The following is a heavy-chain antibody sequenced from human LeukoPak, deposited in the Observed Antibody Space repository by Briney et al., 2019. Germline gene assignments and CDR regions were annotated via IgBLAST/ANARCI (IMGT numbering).Heavy chain of an antibody. CDR3: ARSRGTVSSSPPRRFDP. Sequence: ASVKVSCKASGYTFTSYYMHWVRQAPGQGLEWMGIINPSGGSTSYAQKFQGRVTMTRDMSTSTVYMELSSLRSEDTAVYYCARSRGTVSSSPPRRFDPWGQGTLVTVSS. CDR1: GYTFTSYY. V-gene: IGHV1-46*01. J-gene: IGHJ5*02. CDR2: INPSGGST. D-gene: IGHD6-13*01.